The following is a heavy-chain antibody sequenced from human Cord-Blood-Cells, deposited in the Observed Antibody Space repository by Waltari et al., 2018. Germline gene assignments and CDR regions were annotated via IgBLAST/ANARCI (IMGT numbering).Heavy chain of an antibody. D-gene: IGHD3-22*01. CDR1: GFTFSSYG. CDR2: IWYDGSNK. J-gene: IGHJ4*02. V-gene: IGHV3-33*01. Sequence: ESGGGVVQPGRSLRLSCAASGFTFSSYGMHWVRQAPGKGLEWVAVIWYDGSNKYYADSVKGRFTISRDNSKNTLYLQMNSLRAEDTAVYYCARDPTSYNYYDSSGYFDYWGQGTLVTVSS. CDR3: ARDPTSYNYYDSSGYFDY.